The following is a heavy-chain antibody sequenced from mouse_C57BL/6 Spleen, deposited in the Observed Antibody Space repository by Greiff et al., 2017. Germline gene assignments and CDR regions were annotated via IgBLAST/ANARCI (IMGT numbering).Heavy chain of an antibody. CDR3: AKMETGTNYAMDD. V-gene: IGHV2-5*01. CDR2: IWRGGST. Sequence: VQLQQSGPGLVQPSQSLSITCKASGFSLTSYGVHWVRQSPGKGLEWLGVIWRGGSTDYNAAFMSRLSNTKDNSKSQVFFKMNSLQAEDAAIYYCAKMETGTNYAMDDWGQGTSVTVSS. J-gene: IGHJ4*01. CDR1: GFSLTSYG. D-gene: IGHD4-1*01.